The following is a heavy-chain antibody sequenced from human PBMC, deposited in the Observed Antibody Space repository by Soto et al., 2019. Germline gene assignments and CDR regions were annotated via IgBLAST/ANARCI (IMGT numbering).Heavy chain of an antibody. CDR1: GGTPSNSA. CDR2: IIPVFGLV. Sequence: QVHLLLQSGAEVKKPGSSVKVSCKASGGTPSNSAISWVRQAPGQGLEWMGGIIPVFGLVRYAQNFQGRVRIAEDLSTITAVMELSRIRSGYTAVNYCVRGRIVVVLSRAYYSMDLWCQGRTVTVSS. CDR3: VRGRIVVVLSRAYYSMDL. D-gene: IGHD2-21*01. J-gene: IGHJ6*02. V-gene: IGHV1-69*17.